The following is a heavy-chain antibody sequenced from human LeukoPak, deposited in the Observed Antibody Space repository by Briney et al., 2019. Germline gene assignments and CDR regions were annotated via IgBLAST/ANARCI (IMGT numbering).Heavy chain of an antibody. CDR2: IIPILGIA. CDR1: GGTFSSYA. Sequence: SVKVSCKASGGTFSSYAISWVRQALGQGLEWMGRIIPILGIANYVQKFQGRVTITADKSTSTAYMELSSLRSEDTAVYYCAVNGHFDWLSVDYWGQGTLVTVSS. J-gene: IGHJ4*02. D-gene: IGHD3-9*01. CDR3: AVNGHFDWLSVDY. V-gene: IGHV1-69*04.